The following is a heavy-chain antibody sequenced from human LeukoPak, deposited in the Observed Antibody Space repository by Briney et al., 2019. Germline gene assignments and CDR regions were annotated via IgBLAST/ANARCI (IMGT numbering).Heavy chain of an antibody. D-gene: IGHD3-10*01. Sequence: SETLSLTCTVSGGSISSSSYYWGWIRQPPGKGLEWIGSIYYSGSTYYNPSLKSRVTISVDTSKNQFSLKLSSVTAADTAVYYCARLVRDGDYFDYWGQGTLVTVSS. V-gene: IGHV4-39*01. CDR2: IYYSGST. CDR3: ARLVRDGDYFDY. CDR1: GGSISSSSYY. J-gene: IGHJ4*02.